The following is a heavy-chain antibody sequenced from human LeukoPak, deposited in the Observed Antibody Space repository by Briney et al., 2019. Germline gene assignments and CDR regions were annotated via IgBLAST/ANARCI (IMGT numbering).Heavy chain of an antibody. V-gene: IGHV5-51*01. D-gene: IGHD5-12*01. CDR1: GYSFTSFW. CDR2: IYPAESDT. CDR3: AGRGGYDYYIDY. Sequence: GESLKISCKGPGYSFTSFWIGWVRQMPGKGLEWMGIIYPAESDTRYSPSFQAQVTISANKSISSAYLQWSSLKASDTAMYYCAGRGGYDYYIDYWGQGTLVTVSS. J-gene: IGHJ4*01.